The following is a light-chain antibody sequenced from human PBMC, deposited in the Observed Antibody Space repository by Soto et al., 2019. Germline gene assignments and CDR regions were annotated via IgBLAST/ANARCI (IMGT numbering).Light chain of an antibody. J-gene: IGKJ1*01. CDR2: GAS. V-gene: IGKV3-15*01. Sequence: EIVMTQSPAPLSVSPGERATLSCRASQSVSSNLAWYQQKPGQAPRLLIYGASTRATGIPARFSGSGSGTEFTLTISSLQSEDFAVYYCQSERTFGQGTKVDIK. CDR1: QSVSSN. CDR3: QSERT.